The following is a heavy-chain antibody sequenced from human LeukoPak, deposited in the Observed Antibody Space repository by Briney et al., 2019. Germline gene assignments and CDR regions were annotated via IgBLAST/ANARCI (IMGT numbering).Heavy chain of an antibody. Sequence: SVKVSCKASGGTFSSYAISWVRQAPGQGLEWMGGIIPVFGTANYAQKFQGRVTITADESTSTAYMELSSLRSEDTAVYYCAGVGGGIVPAAMRFDPWGQGTLVTVSS. CDR3: AGVGGGIVPAAMRFDP. CDR2: IIPVFGTA. D-gene: IGHD2-2*01. V-gene: IGHV1-69*13. J-gene: IGHJ5*02. CDR1: GGTFSSYA.